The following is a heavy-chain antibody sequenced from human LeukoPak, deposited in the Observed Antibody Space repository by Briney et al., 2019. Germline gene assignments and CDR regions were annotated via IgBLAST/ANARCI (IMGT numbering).Heavy chain of an antibody. D-gene: IGHD3-22*01. Sequence: PSETLSLTCTVSGGSISSYYWSWIRQPPGKGLEWIGYIYYSGSTNYNPSLKSRVTISVDTSKNQFSLKLSSVTAADTAVYYCARDKDSSGYFFDYWGQGTLVTVPS. V-gene: IGHV4-59*01. CDR2: IYYSGST. J-gene: IGHJ4*02. CDR3: ARDKDSSGYFFDY. CDR1: GGSISSYY.